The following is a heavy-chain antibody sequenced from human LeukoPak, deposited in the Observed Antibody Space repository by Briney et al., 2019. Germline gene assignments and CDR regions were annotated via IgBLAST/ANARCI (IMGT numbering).Heavy chain of an antibody. CDR2: IKSKTDGGTT. D-gene: IGHD5-18*01. J-gene: IGHJ4*02. Sequence: SGGSLRLSCAASGFTVSSNHMSWVRQAPGKGLEWVGRIKSKTDGGTTDYAAPVKGRFTISRDDSKNTLYLQMNSLKTEDTAVYYCTTGYSYGIFDYWGQGTLVTVSS. CDR1: GFTVSSNH. CDR3: TTGYSYGIFDY. V-gene: IGHV3-15*01.